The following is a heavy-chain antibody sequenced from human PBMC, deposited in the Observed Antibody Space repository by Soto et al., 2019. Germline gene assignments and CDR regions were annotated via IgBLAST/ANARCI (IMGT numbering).Heavy chain of an antibody. V-gene: IGHV3-23*01. Sequence: GGSLRLSCAASGFTFSSYAMSLVRQAPGNGLEWVSAISGSGGSTYYADSVKGRFTISRDNSKNTLYLQMNSLRAEDTAVYYCAKDHYDQTTVTSPGGYWGQGTLVTVSS. CDR1: GFTFSSYA. D-gene: IGHD4-17*01. CDR3: AKDHYDQTTVTSPGGY. J-gene: IGHJ4*02. CDR2: ISGSGGST.